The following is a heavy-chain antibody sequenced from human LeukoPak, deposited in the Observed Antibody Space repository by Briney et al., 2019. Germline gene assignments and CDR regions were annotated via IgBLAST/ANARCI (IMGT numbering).Heavy chain of an antibody. D-gene: IGHD6-13*01. CDR1: GFTFSSYG. CDR3: ARDPRIAAAGENYYYMDV. CDR2: ISGSGGST. V-gene: IGHV3-23*01. Sequence: PGGTLRLSCAASGFTFSSYGMSWVRQAPGKGLEWVSAISGSGGSTYYADSVKGRFTISRDNSKNTLYLQMNSLRAEDTAVYYCARDPRIAAAGENYYYMDVWGKGTTVTASS. J-gene: IGHJ6*03.